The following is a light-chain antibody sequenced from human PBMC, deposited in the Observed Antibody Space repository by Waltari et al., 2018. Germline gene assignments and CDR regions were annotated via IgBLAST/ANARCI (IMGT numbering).Light chain of an antibody. CDR1: RSDVGGYNY. V-gene: IGLV2-8*01. CDR2: EVT. J-gene: IGLJ2*01. Sequence: QSALTQPPSASGSPGQSVTISCTGTRSDVGGYNYVSWYQQHPGKAPKLMIYEVTKRPSGGPDRFSGSKSGNTASLPVSGLQAEDEADYYCSSYAGNNTFIFAGGTKLTVL. CDR3: SSYAGNNTFI.